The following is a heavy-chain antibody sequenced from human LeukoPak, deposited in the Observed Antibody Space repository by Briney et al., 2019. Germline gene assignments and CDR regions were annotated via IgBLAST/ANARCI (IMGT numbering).Heavy chain of an antibody. Sequence: GRSLRLSCAASGFTFDDYAMHWVRQAPGKGLEWVSGISWNSGSIGYADSVKGRFTISRDSAKNSLYLQMNSLRAEDTALYYCAKVSSAWVSWGQGTLVTVSS. CDR3: AKVSSAWVS. V-gene: IGHV3-9*01. CDR2: ISWNSGSI. D-gene: IGHD2-15*01. CDR1: GFTFDDYA. J-gene: IGHJ4*02.